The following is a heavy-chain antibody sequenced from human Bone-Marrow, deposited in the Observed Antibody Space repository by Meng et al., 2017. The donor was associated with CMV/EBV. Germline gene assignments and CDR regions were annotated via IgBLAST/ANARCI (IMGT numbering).Heavy chain of an antibody. Sequence: ASVKVSCKASGYTFTAHYFHWVRQAPGQGLEWMGWIHPHRGDTNYAQQFQGRVTLTRDTSISTAYMELSRLRSDDTAVYYCARALIVVVPAAMGYWGQGTLVTVSS. V-gene: IGHV1-2*02. J-gene: IGHJ4*02. CDR2: IHPHRGDT. CDR1: GYTFTAHY. CDR3: ARALIVVVPAAMGY. D-gene: IGHD2-2*01.